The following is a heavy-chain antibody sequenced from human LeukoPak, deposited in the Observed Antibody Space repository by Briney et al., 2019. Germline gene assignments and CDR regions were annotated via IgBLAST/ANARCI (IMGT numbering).Heavy chain of an antibody. CDR2: INPNSGGT. CDR1: GYTFTSYY. Sequence: GASVKVSCKASGYTFTSYYMHWVRQAPGQGLEWMGWINPNSGGTNYAQKFQGRVTMTRDTSISTAYMELSRLRSDDTAVYYCARSIAAPGRARNYYYYYMDVWGKGTTVTVSS. V-gene: IGHV1-2*02. J-gene: IGHJ6*03. D-gene: IGHD6-6*01. CDR3: ARSIAAPGRARNYYYYYMDV.